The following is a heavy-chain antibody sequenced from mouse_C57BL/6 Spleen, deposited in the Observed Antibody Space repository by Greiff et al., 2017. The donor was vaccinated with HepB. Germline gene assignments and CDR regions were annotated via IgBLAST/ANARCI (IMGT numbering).Heavy chain of an antibody. J-gene: IGHJ2*01. CDR2: IYPGDGDT. CDR3: ARPAPDYIDY. Sequence: QVQLQQSGPELVKPGASVKISCKASGYTFSSSWMNWVKQRPGKGLEWIGLIYPGDGDTNYNEKFKGKATLTADKSSSTAYMQLSSLTSEDSAVYFCARPAPDYIDYWGQGTTLTVSS. D-gene: IGHD3-1*01. CDR1: GYTFSSSW. V-gene: IGHV1-82*01.